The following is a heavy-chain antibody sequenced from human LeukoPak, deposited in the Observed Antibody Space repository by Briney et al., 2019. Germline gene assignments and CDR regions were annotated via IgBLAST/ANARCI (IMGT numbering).Heavy chain of an antibody. CDR1: GGTFSSYA. CDR2: IIPIFGTA. Sequence: ASVKVSCEASGGTFSSYAISWVRQAPGQGLEWMGRIIPIFGTANYAQKFQGRVTITTDESTSTAYMELSSLRSEDTAVYYCARDLGYGGNGVYWGQGTLVTVSS. J-gene: IGHJ4*02. D-gene: IGHD4-23*01. CDR3: ARDLGYGGNGVY. V-gene: IGHV1-69*05.